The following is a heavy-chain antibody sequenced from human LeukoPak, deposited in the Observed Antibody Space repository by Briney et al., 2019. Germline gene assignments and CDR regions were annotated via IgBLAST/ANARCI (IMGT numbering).Heavy chain of an antibody. CDR2: ISAYSGNT. CDR1: GYTFTSYG. Sequence: ASVKVSCKASGYTFTSYGISWVRQAPGQGLEWMGWISAYSGNTNYAQKVQGRVTMTTDTATSTAYMELRSLRSDDSAVYYCARDGAERPHYMDVWGKGTTVTVSS. CDR3: ARDGAERPHYMDV. D-gene: IGHD1-1*01. V-gene: IGHV1-18*01. J-gene: IGHJ6*03.